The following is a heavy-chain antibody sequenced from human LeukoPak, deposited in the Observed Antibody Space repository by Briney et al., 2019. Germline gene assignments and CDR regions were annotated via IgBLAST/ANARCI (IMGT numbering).Heavy chain of an antibody. CDR1: GGTLSSYA. CDR3: ASLTNGYGGYVDY. Sequence: SVKVSCKASGGTLSSYAISWVRQAPGQGLEWMGGIIPIFGTANYAQKFQGRVTITTDESTSTAYMELSSLRSEDTAVYYCASLTNGYGGYVDYWGQGTLVTVSS. V-gene: IGHV1-69*05. CDR2: IIPIFGTA. J-gene: IGHJ4*02. D-gene: IGHD1-26*01.